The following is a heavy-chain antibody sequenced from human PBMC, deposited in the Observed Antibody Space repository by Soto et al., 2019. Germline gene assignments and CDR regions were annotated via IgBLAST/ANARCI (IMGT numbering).Heavy chain of an antibody. D-gene: IGHD3-10*01. J-gene: IGHJ1*01. CDR3: AKGRGNIEYSQH. CDR2: ISGSGGST. CDR1: GFTFSSYA. V-gene: IGHV3-23*01. Sequence: SMSLSCAAYGFTFSSYAICWVRQAPGKGLEWVSAISGSGGSTYYADSVKGRFTISRDNSKNTLYLQMNSLRAEDTAVYYCAKGRGNIEYSQHWGKGTLVPVSS.